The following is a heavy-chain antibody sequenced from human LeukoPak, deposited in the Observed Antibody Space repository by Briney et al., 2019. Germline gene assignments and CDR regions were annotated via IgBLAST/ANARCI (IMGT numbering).Heavy chain of an antibody. J-gene: IGHJ5*02. Sequence: GGSLRPSCAASGFTFSSYWMSWVRQAPGKGLEWVANIKQDGSEKYYVDSVKGRFTISRDNAKNSLYLQMNSLRAEDTAVYYCARGVLTGYYSSFNWFDPWGQGTLVTVPS. CDR1: GFTFSSYW. CDR2: IKQDGSEK. CDR3: ARGVLTGYYSSFNWFDP. V-gene: IGHV3-7*04. D-gene: IGHD3-9*01.